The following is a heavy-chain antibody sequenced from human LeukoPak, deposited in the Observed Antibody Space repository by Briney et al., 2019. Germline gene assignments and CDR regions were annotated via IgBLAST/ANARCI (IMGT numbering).Heavy chain of an antibody. D-gene: IGHD2-15*01. CDR3: TTTGRSGPWS. V-gene: IGHV3-33*01. Sequence: GGSLRLSCAASGFTFSSYGMHWVRQAPGKGLEWVAVIWYDGSNKYYADSVKGRFTISRDNSKNTLYLQMNSLKTEDTAVYYCTTTGRSGPWSWGQGTLVTVSS. CDR2: IWYDGSNK. J-gene: IGHJ5*02. CDR1: GFTFSSYG.